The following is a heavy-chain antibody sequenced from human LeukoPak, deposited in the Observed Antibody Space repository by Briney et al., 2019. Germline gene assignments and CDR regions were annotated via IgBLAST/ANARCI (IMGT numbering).Heavy chain of an antibody. CDR2: ISSSGSTI. CDR3: AELGITMIGGV. V-gene: IGHV3-48*03. J-gene: IGHJ6*04. Sequence: GGSLRLSCAASGFTFSSYEMNWVRQAPGKGLEWVSYISSSGSTIYYADSVKGRFTISRDNAKNSLYLQMNSLRAEDTAVYYCAELGITMIGGVWGNGTTVTISS. D-gene: IGHD3-10*02. CDR1: GFTFSSYE.